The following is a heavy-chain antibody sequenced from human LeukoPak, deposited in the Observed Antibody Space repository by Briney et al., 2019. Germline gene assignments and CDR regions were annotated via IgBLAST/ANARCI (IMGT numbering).Heavy chain of an antibody. CDR2: ISSSSSYI. J-gene: IGHJ5*02. CDR1: GFTFSSYS. CDR3: ARGFYGSGRTDWFDP. V-gene: IGHV3-21*01. D-gene: IGHD3-10*01. Sequence: PGGSLRLSCAASGFTFSSYSMNWVRQAPGKGLEWVSSISSSSSYIYYADSVKGRFTISRDNAKNSLYLQMNSLRAEDTAAYYCARGFYGSGRTDWFDPWGQGTLVTVSS.